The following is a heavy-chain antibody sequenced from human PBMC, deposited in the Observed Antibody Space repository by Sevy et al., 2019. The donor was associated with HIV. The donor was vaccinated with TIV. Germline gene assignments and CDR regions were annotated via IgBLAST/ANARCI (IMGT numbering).Heavy chain of an antibody. J-gene: IGHJ4*02. CDR1: GYTFTSYA. V-gene: IGHV1-3*01. Sequence: ASVKVSCKASGYTFTSYAMHWVRQAPGQRLEWMGWINAGNGNTKDSQKFQGRVTITRDTSASTAYMELSSLRFEDTAVYYCAIEYGVIWSGYYTYDCWGQGTLVTVSS. CDR2: INAGNGNT. D-gene: IGHD3-3*01. CDR3: AIEYGVIWSGYYTYDC.